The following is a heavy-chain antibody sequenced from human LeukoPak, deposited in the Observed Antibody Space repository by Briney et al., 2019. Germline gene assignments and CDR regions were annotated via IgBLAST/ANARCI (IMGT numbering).Heavy chain of an antibody. CDR1: GGSISNSY. V-gene: IGHV4-59*01. CDR2: INKSGST. CDR3: ARERYGAPAYYYGMDV. D-gene: IGHD4-17*01. Sequence: PSETLSLTCTVSGGSISNSYWSWIRQSPGKGLEWIGYINKSGSTNYNLSLKSRVTISVDTSKNQFSLKLSSVTAADTAVYYCARERYGAPAYYYGMDVWGQGTTVTVSS. J-gene: IGHJ6*02.